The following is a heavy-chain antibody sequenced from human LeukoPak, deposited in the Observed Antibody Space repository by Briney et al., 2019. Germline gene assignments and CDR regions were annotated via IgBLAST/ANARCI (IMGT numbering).Heavy chain of an antibody. J-gene: IGHJ3*02. CDR2: ISSSSSYI. CDR1: GFTFSSYS. D-gene: IGHD5-18*01. Sequence: GGSLRLSCAASGFTFSSYSMTWVRQAPGKGLEWVSSISSSSSYIYYADSVKGRFTISRDNAKNSLYLQMNSLRAEDTAVYYCARGPSYDDAFDIWGQGTMVTVSS. CDR3: ARGPSYDDAFDI. V-gene: IGHV3-21*01.